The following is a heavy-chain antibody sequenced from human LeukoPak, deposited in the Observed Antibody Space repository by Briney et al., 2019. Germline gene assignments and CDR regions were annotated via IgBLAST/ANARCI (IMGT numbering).Heavy chain of an antibody. CDR3: ARDFNYDFRGGDAFDL. V-gene: IGHV1-18*01. Sequence: ASVKVSCKAFGYTFINYGISWLRQAPGQGLEWMGWISNYNGNTNSAQKLQGRVTLTTDTSTSTAYMELRSLRSDDTAVYYCARDFNYDFRGGDAFDLWGQGTVITVSS. D-gene: IGHD3-3*01. CDR2: ISNYNGNT. CDR1: GYTFINYG. J-gene: IGHJ3*01.